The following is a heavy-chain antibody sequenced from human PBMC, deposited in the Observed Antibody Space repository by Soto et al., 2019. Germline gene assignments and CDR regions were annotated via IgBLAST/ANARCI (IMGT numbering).Heavy chain of an antibody. D-gene: IGHD5-18*01. CDR3: ARGLGSYGYFDY. Sequence: QVQLQQWGAGLLKPSETLSLTCAVYGGSFSGYYWSWIRQPPGKGLEWIGEINHSGSTNYNPSLKSRXXIXVAXSKNQFSLKLSSVTAADTAVYYCARGLGSYGYFDYWGQGTLVTVSS. CDR2: INHSGST. J-gene: IGHJ4*02. V-gene: IGHV4-34*01. CDR1: GGSFSGYY.